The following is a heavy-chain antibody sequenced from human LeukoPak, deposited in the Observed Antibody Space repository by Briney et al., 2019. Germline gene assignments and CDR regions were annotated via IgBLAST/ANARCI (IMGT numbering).Heavy chain of an antibody. CDR2: IYYSGST. J-gene: IGHJ4*02. D-gene: IGHD6-19*01. CDR1: GGSISSYY. Sequence: SETLSLTCTVSGGSISSYYWSWIRQPPGKGLEWIGYIYYSGSTNYNPSLKSRVTISVDTSKNQFSLKLSSVTAADTAVYYCAREVRRVWSSGWYPLDYWGQGTLVTVSS. V-gene: IGHV4-59*12. CDR3: AREVRRVWSSGWYPLDY.